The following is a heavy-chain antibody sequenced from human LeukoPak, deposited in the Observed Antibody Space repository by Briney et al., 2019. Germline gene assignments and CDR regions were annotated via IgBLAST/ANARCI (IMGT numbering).Heavy chain of an antibody. J-gene: IGHJ4*02. CDR3: ARACSSATCSFDY. Sequence: SETLSLTCSVSGDLIRTYYWSWIRQPPGQGLEWIGYIYYTGSTNYNPSLKSRVTISVDTSKNQFSLNLTSVTAADTAVYYCARACSSATCSFDYWGQGTLVTVSS. V-gene: IGHV4-59*01. CDR1: GDLIRTYY. CDR2: IYYTGST. D-gene: IGHD2-2*01.